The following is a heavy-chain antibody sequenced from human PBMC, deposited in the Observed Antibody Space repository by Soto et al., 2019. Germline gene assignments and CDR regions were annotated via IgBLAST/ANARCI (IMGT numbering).Heavy chain of an antibody. Sequence: LRLSCAASGFTFSDYYMSWIRQAPGKGLEWVSYISSSSSYTNYADSVKGRFTISRDNAKNSLYLQMNSLRAEDTAVYYCARESYYDSSGYSDYWGQGTLVTVSS. V-gene: IGHV3-11*05. CDR1: GFTFSDYY. J-gene: IGHJ4*02. CDR2: ISSSSSYT. D-gene: IGHD3-22*01. CDR3: ARESYYDSSGYSDY.